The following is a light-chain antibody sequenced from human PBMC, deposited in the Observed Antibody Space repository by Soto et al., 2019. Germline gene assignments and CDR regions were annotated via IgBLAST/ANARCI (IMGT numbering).Light chain of an antibody. J-gene: IGLJ3*02. CDR1: ALPKQY. Sequence: SYELTQPPSVSVSPGQTARIACSGDALPKQYAYWYQQKPGQAPVLLIYKDKERPSGIPERFSGSSSGTTVTLTIGGVQAEDEADYYCQSSDRGDTYLVFGGGTKLTVL. CDR3: QSSDRGDTYLV. CDR2: KDK. V-gene: IGLV3-25*02.